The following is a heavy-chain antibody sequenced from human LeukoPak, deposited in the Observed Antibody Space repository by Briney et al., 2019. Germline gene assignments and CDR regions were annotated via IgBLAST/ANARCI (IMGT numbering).Heavy chain of an antibody. J-gene: IGHJ3*02. Sequence: SSETLSLTCTVSGGSISSYYWSWVRQPPGKGLEWIGYIYYSGSTNYNPSLKSQVSISVDTSKNQFSLKLSSVTAADTAVYYCARDADTMEDAFDIWGQGTMVTVSS. V-gene: IGHV4-59*01. D-gene: IGHD3-3*01. CDR1: GGSISSYY. CDR3: ARDADTMEDAFDI. CDR2: IYYSGST.